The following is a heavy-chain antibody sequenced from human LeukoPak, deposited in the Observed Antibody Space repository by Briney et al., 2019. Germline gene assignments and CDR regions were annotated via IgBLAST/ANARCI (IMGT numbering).Heavy chain of an antibody. D-gene: IGHD6-19*01. CDR1: GFTFSSNG. Sequence: GRSLRLSCAASGFTFSSNGMHWVRQAPGKGLEWVAVIWYDGSKEYYVDSVKGRFTISRDNSKNMLYLEVNSLRVEDTAVYYCARITGWSQFDCWGQGTVVTVSS. CDR3: ARITGWSQFDC. V-gene: IGHV3-33*01. J-gene: IGHJ4*02. CDR2: IWYDGSKE.